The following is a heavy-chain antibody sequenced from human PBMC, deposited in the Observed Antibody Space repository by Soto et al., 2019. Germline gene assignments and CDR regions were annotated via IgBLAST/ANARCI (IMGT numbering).Heavy chain of an antibody. CDR1: GGSIDSDGYY. D-gene: IGHD2-2*01. Sequence: QVQLQESGPGLVKPSQTLSLTCTVSGGSIDSDGYYWSWIRQRPGEGLEWLGYIYYSGSTYYNPSLKSRGAISLDTSKNQFSLKLRSVTAAATAIFYCASGDCFSSSYPYLDLWGRGTLVTVSS. CDR2: IYYSGST. CDR3: ASGDCFSSSYPYLDL. J-gene: IGHJ2*01. V-gene: IGHV4-31*03.